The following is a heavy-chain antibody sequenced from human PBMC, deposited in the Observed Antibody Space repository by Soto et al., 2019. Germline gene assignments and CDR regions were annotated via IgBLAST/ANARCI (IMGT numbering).Heavy chain of an antibody. CDR3: ARLPTKVRGALASYHYAIDV. Sequence: PSGTLSLSCAMSGDSVSGDSAACDWIRQSRSSGLEWLGRTNYKSKWYNDYAATVKSRKSINSDTLKNQFTLQLNSVPPDDTAIYYCARLPTKVRGALASYHYAIDVWGLGTTVTVSS. CDR2: TNYKSKWYN. J-gene: IGHJ6*02. V-gene: IGHV6-1*01. D-gene: IGHD3-10*01. CDR1: GDSVSGDSAA.